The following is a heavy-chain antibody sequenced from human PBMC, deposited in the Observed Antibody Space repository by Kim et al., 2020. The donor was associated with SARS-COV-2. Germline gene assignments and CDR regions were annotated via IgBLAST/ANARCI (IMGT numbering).Heavy chain of an antibody. D-gene: IGHD2-2*01. CDR1: GYTFTSYY. J-gene: IGHJ6*02. CDR3: ARAGYCSSTSCYVAYYYYYGMDV. V-gene: IGHV1-46*01. Sequence: ASVKVSCKASGYTFTSYYMHWVRQAPGQGLEWMGIINPSGGSTSYAQKFQGRVTMTRDTSTSTVYMELSSLRSEDTAVYYCARAGYCSSTSCYVAYYYYYGMDVWGQGTTVTVSS. CDR2: INPSGGST.